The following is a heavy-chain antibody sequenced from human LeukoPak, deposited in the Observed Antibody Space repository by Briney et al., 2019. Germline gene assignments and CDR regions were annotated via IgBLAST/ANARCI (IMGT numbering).Heavy chain of an antibody. CDR1: GGSISSYY. J-gene: IGHJ6*02. CDR3: ARDYYGSGFMDV. Sequence: SETLSLTCTVSGGSISSYYWSWIRQPPGKGLEWIGYIYYSGSTNYNPSLKSRVTISVDTSKNQFSLKLSSVTAADTAVYYCARDYYGSGFMDVWGQGTTVTVSS. V-gene: IGHV4-59*01. D-gene: IGHD3-10*01. CDR2: IYYSGST.